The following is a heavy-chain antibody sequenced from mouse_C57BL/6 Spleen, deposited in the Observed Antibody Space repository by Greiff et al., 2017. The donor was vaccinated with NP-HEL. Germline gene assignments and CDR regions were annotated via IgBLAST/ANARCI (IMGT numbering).Heavy chain of an antibody. CDR1: GYTFTDYN. CDR2: INPNNGGT. J-gene: IGHJ4*01. V-gene: IGHV1-18*01. CDR3: ARGFITTVVATYYYAMDY. Sequence: VHVKQSGPELVKPGASVKIPCKASGYTFTDYNMGWVKQSHGKSLEWIGDINPNNGGTIYNQKFKGKATLTVDKSSSTAYMELRSLTSEDTAVYYCARGFITTVVATYYYAMDYWGQGTSVTVSS. D-gene: IGHD1-1*01.